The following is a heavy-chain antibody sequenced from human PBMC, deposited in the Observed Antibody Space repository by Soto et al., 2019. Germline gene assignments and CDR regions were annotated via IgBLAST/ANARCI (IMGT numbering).Heavy chain of an antibody. D-gene: IGHD1-26*01. J-gene: IGHJ4*02. Sequence: QVQLVQSGAEVKKPGASVKVSCKASGYTFTSYGISWVRQAPGQGLEWMGWISAYNGNTNYAQKLQGSVTMTTDTSTCTAYMELRSLRSDDTAVYYCAGDRRAFGSYFPNYWGQGALVTVSS. V-gene: IGHV1-18*04. CDR3: AGDRRAFGSYFPNY. CDR2: ISAYNGNT. CDR1: GYTFTSYG.